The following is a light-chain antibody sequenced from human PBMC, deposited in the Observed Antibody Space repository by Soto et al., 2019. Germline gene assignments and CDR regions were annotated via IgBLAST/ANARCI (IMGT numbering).Light chain of an antibody. CDR2: RNN. Sequence: QAVVTQPPSASGTPGQRVTISCSGSSSNIGSTYVYWYQHFPGTAPKLLIYRNNQRPSGVPDRFSGSKSGTSASLAISGLRSEDEADYYCAAWDDSLSGWVFGGGTKVTVL. V-gene: IGLV1-47*01. J-gene: IGLJ3*02. CDR1: SSNIGSTY. CDR3: AAWDDSLSGWV.